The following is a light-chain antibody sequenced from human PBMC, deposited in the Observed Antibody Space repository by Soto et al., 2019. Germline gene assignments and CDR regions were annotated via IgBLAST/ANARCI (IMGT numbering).Light chain of an antibody. CDR3: ETSHRGNWV. CDR2: ENN. Sequence: NFMLTQPHSVSESPGKTVTISCTRSSCSIASNYVQWYQQRPGSAPNPVIYENNDRPSGVPDRFSGSIDSSSNSASLIISGLKTDVEVNDYCETSHRGNWVFGGGTKLTVL. J-gene: IGLJ3*02. V-gene: IGLV6-57*04. CDR1: SCSIASNY.